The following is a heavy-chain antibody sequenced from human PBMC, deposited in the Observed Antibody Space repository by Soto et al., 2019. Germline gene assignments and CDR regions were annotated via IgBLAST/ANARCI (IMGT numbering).Heavy chain of an antibody. Sequence: GGSPRLSCAASVFTFSSYAMSWVRQAPGKGLEWVSAISGSGGSTYYADSVKGRFTISRDNSKNTLYLQMNSLRAEDTAVYYCANGDYYYGMDVWGQGTTVTVSS. CDR3: ANGDYYYGMDV. CDR2: ISGSGGST. J-gene: IGHJ6*02. V-gene: IGHV3-23*01. CDR1: VFTFSSYA. D-gene: IGHD3-16*01.